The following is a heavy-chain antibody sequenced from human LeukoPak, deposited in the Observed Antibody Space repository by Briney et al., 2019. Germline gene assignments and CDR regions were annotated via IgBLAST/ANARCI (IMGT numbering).Heavy chain of an antibody. D-gene: IGHD6-13*01. J-gene: IGHJ4*02. Sequence: ASVKVSCKASGGSFTTYAISWVRQAPGQGLEWMGGIIPVFGTPNYARKFQGRITITADESTTTVNMELSGLRSDDTAVYYCARDASIWSHFDDWGQGSLVLVSS. CDR1: GGSFTTYA. CDR3: ARDASIWSHFDD. CDR2: IIPVFGTP. V-gene: IGHV1-69*01.